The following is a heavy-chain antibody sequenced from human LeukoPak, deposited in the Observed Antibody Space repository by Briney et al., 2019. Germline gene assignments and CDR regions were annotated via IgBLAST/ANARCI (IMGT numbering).Heavy chain of an antibody. CDR2: ISAYNGNT. CDR1: GYTFTSYG. J-gene: IGHJ1*01. Sequence: ASVKVSCKASGYTFTSYGISWVRQAPGQGLEWMGWISAYNGNTNYAQKLQGRVTMTTDTSTSTAYMELSSLRSEDTAVYYCARHYDFWSGYQTPEYFQHWGQGTLVTVSS. D-gene: IGHD3-3*01. CDR3: ARHYDFWSGYQTPEYFQH. V-gene: IGHV1-18*01.